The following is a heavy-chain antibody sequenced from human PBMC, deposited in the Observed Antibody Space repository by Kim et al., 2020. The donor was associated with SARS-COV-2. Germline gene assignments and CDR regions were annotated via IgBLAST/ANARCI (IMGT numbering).Heavy chain of an antibody. CDR1: GGSINDYY. CDR3: ARALPPNSGWYYAP. D-gene: IGHD6-13*01. CDR2: INYSGNT. J-gene: IGHJ5*02. Sequence: SETLSLTCTVSGGSINDYYWSRIRQPPGKGLEWIGYINYSGNTNYNPSLKSRVTMSVDTSKNQFSLKLSSVTAADTAMYYCARALPPNSGWYYAPWGQGTLVTVSS. V-gene: IGHV4-59*01.